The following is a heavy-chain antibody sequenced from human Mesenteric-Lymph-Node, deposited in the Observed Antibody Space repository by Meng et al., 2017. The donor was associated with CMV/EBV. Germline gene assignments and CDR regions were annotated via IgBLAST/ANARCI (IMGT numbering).Heavy chain of an antibody. V-gene: IGHV3-23*03. D-gene: IGHD2/OR15-2a*01. CDR3: AKYFRVYGNDY. CDR1: GFTFSSYN. Sequence: GESLKISCAASGFTFSSYNMNWVRQAPGKGLEWVSHIYGGGTTSYADSVKGRFTVSRDDSKNTLYLQMNSLKAEDTAVYYCAKYFRVYGNDYWGQGTLVTVSS. J-gene: IGHJ4*02. CDR2: IYGGGTT.